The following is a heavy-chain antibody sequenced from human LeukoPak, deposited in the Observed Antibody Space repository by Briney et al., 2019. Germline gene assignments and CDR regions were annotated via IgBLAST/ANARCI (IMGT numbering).Heavy chain of an antibody. CDR1: GGSFSGYY. Sequence: SETLSLTCAVYGGSFSGYYWSWIRQPPGKGLEWIGEINHSGSTNYNPSLKSRVTISVDTSKNQFSLKLSSVTAADTAVYYCARWTSIAAAGIRGAFDYWGQGTLVTVSS. D-gene: IGHD6-13*01. J-gene: IGHJ4*02. CDR3: ARWTSIAAAGIRGAFDY. CDR2: INHSGST. V-gene: IGHV4-34*01.